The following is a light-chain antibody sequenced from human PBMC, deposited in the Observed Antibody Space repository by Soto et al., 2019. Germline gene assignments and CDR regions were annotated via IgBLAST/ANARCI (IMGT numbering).Light chain of an antibody. Sequence: QSVLTQPPSASGTPGQRVTISCSGDSSNIGNNPVNWYQQFPGRAPQLLIFNNNERPSGVPDRFSGSKSGASASLAISGLQSEDEGDYYCGAWDDSLTAVVFGGGTK. J-gene: IGLJ2*01. CDR2: NNN. CDR1: SSNIGNNP. CDR3: GAWDDSLTAVV. V-gene: IGLV1-44*01.